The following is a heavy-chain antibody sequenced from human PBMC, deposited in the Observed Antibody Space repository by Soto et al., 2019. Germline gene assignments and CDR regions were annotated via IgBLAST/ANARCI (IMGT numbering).Heavy chain of an antibody. V-gene: IGHV3-23*01. CDR2: GTRSGST. Sequence: PGGSLRLSCAASGFTFTTYAMSWVRQAPGKGLQWVSTGTRSGSTFYADSVEGRFTFSRDNSKNTLFLQMNSLRAEDTAVYYCAKDRVFSGWYGRFDYWGQGTLVTVSS. D-gene: IGHD6-19*01. CDR1: GFTFTTYA. J-gene: IGHJ4*02. CDR3: AKDRVFSGWYGRFDY.